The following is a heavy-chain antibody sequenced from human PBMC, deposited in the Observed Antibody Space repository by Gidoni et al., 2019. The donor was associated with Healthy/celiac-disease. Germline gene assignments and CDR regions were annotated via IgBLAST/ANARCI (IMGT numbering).Heavy chain of an antibody. D-gene: IGHD3-22*01. Sequence: MDWVRQAPGQGLEWMGIINPSGGSTSYAQKFQGRVTMTRDTSTSTVYMELSSLRSEDTAVYYCARIETPPDDAFDIWGQGTMVTVSS. J-gene: IGHJ3*02. CDR3: ARIETPPDDAFDI. V-gene: IGHV1-46*01. CDR2: INPSGGST.